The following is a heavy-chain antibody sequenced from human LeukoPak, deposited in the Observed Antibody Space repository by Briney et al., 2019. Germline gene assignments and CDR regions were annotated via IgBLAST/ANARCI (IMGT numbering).Heavy chain of an antibody. CDR1: GGTFSSYA. CDR3: ARQYTVTTALGLLRWFDP. Sequence: SVKVSCKASGGTFSSYAISWVRQAPGQGLEWMGGIISMFGTTNYAQKFQGRVTINADKSTTTAYMELSSLRSEDTAVYYCARQYTVTTALGLLRWFDPWGQGTLVTVSS. J-gene: IGHJ5*02. V-gene: IGHV1-69*06. CDR2: IISMFGTT. D-gene: IGHD4-17*01.